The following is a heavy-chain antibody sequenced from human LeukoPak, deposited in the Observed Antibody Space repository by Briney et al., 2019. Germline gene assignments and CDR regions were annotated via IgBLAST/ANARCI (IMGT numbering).Heavy chain of an antibody. Sequence: GGSLRLSCAASGFTFSTYNMNWVRQAPGKGLEWVSGISWNSGSIGYADSVKGRFTISRDNAKNSLYLQMNSLRAEDMALYYCARSDPTYYYDSSGYHAAFDIWGQGTMVTVSS. CDR2: ISWNSGSI. J-gene: IGHJ3*02. CDR1: GFTFSTYN. D-gene: IGHD3-22*01. V-gene: IGHV3-9*03. CDR3: ARSDPTYYYDSSGYHAAFDI.